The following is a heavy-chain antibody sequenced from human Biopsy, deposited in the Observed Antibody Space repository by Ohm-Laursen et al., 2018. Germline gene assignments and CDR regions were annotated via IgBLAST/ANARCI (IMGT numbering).Heavy chain of an antibody. V-gene: IGHV4-39*01. CDR1: GGSISNNNYY. D-gene: IGHD3-22*01. CDR3: ARDYDTSGYYYVS. Sequence: TLSLTWTVSGGSISNNNYYWGWIRQPPGKGLEWFGSIFYRGSTHYKPSLKSRVNISVDTSKNKFSLKLNSVTAADTAVYYCARDYDTSGYYYVSWGQGTLVTVSS. CDR2: IFYRGST. J-gene: IGHJ5*02.